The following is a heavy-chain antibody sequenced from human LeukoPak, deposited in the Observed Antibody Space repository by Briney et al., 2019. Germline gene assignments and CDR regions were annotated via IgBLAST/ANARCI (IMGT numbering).Heavy chain of an antibody. CDR1: GYTFTSYD. CDR3: ARVRDKAAPLQLYYYYYYYMDV. CDR2: MNPDSGNT. J-gene: IGHJ6*03. V-gene: IGHV1-8*01. D-gene: IGHD5-24*01. Sequence: GASVKVSCKASGYTFTSYDINWVRQATGQGLEWMGWMNPDSGNTGYAQKFQGRVTMTRNTSISTAYMELSSLRSEDTAVYYCARVRDKAAPLQLYYYYYYYMDVWGKGTTVTVSS.